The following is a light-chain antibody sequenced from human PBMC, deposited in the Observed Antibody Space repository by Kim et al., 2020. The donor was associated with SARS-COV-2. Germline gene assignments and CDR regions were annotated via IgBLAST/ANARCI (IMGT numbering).Light chain of an antibody. CDR2: DAS. J-gene: IGKJ4*01. Sequence: LSPEERATLSCRASQSANSNLAWCQQKPGQAPRLLIYDASTRATDIPARFSGSGSGTDFTLTISCLQSEDFAVYYCQQYDKWPLTFGGGTKVDIK. CDR3: QQYDKWPLT. V-gene: IGKV3-15*01. CDR1: QSANSN.